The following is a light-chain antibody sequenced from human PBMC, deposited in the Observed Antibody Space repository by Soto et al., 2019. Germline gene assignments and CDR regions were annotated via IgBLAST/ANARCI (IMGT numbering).Light chain of an antibody. V-gene: IGKV1-12*01. CDR3: QQTNSFPLA. J-gene: IGKJ1*01. CDR1: QDISSN. Sequence: DTQMTPSPSSVSASVGDRVTITCRAGQDISSNLVWYQHKPGQAPKLLIYSAFSLQSGVPSRFSGSRSGTDFTLTIASLQPEDFATYYCQQTNSFPLAFGQGTKVEIK. CDR2: SAF.